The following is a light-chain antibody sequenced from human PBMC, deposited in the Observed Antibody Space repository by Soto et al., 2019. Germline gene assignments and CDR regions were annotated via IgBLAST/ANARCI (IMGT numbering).Light chain of an antibody. CDR2: AAS. J-gene: IGKJ1*01. CDR3: QHYYSYPRT. CDR1: QGISSY. Sequence: ATQLTLAPSSVSASTGDRGTVSFRASQGISSYLAWYQQKPGKAPKLLIYAASTLQSGVPSRFSGRGSGTDFTLTISGLQSEDFATYSCQHYYSYPRTSGHGLKVDI. V-gene: IGKV1-8*01.